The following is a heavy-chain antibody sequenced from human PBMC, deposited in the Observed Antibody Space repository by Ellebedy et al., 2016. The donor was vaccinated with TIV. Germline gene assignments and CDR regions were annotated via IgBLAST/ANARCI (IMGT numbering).Heavy chain of an antibody. CDR2: INHSGST. D-gene: IGHD6-13*01. V-gene: IGHV4-34*01. CDR1: GGSFSGYY. J-gene: IGHJ4*02. Sequence: SETLSLXCAVYGGSFSGYYWSWIRQPPGKGLEWIGEINHSGSTNYNPSLKSRVTISVDTSKNQFSLKLSSVTAADTAVYYCARVGAGIAAALLARRRRPFDYWGQGTLVTVSS. CDR3: ARVGAGIAAALLARRRRPFDY.